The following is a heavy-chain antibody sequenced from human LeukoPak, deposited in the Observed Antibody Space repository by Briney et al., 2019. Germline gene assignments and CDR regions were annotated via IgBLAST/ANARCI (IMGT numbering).Heavy chain of an antibody. D-gene: IGHD2-2*02. CDR3: ARAPVVPAAINYYYYMDV. V-gene: IGHV3-48*01. CDR1: GFTFSSYG. CDR2: ISSSSSTI. J-gene: IGHJ6*03. Sequence: GGSLRLSCAASGFTFSSYGMSWVRQAPGKGLEWVSYISSSSSTIYYADSVKGRFTISRDNAKNSLYLQMNSLRAEDTAVYYCARAPVVPAAINYYYYMDVWGKGTTVTVSS.